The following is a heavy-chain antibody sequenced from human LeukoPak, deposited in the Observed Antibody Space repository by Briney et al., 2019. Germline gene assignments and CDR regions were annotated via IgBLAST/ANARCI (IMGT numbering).Heavy chain of an antibody. V-gene: IGHV3-30*02. CDR3: ARDIAAAHNWFDP. CDR2: IRYDGSNK. J-gene: IGHJ5*02. D-gene: IGHD6-13*01. Sequence: PGGSLRLSCAASGFTFSSYGMHWVRQAPGKGLEWVAFIRYDGSNKYYADSVRGRFTISRDNSKNTLYLQMNSLRAEDTAVYYCARDIAAAHNWFDPWGQGTLVTVSS. CDR1: GFTFSSYG.